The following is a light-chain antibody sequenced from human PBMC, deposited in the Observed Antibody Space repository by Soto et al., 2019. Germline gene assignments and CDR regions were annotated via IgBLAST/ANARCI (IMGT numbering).Light chain of an antibody. CDR1: QSVSNY. V-gene: IGKV3-11*01. J-gene: IGKJ5*01. CDR2: DAS. Sequence: EGVLTQSPGTRSLSPGERATLSCRANQSVSNYLAWYQQKPGQAPRLLIVDASSGATGNPARSGCSGSGTAFTLTISSLEPEDFAVYVCQQRSNWPRGNTFGQGTRLEIK. CDR3: QQRSNWPRGNT.